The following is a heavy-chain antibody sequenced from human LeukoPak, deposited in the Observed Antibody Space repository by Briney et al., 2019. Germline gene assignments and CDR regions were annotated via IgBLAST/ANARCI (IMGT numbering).Heavy chain of an antibody. J-gene: IGHJ4*02. Sequence: SETLSLTCTVAGGSISSYYWSWIRQPPGKGLEWIGYIYYSGSTNYNPSLKSRVTISVDTSKNQFSLKLSSVTAADTAVYYCARGARPDYWGQGTLVTVSS. CDR3: ARGARPDY. CDR1: GGSISSYY. D-gene: IGHD6-6*01. V-gene: IGHV4-59*01. CDR2: IYYSGST.